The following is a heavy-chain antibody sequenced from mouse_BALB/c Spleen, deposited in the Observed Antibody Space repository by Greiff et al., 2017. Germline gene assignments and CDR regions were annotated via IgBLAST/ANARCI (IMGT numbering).Heavy chain of an antibody. CDR3: ASSLLRLRTYAMDY. Sequence: VQRVESGPGLVAPSQSLSITCTVSGFSLTGYGVNWVRQPPGKGLEWLGMIWGDGSTDYNSALKSRLSISKDNSKSQVFLKMNSLQTDDTARYYCASSLLRLRTYAMDYWGQGTSVTVSS. CDR1: GFSLTGYG. CDR2: IWGDGST. J-gene: IGHJ4*01. D-gene: IGHD1-2*01. V-gene: IGHV2-6-7*01.